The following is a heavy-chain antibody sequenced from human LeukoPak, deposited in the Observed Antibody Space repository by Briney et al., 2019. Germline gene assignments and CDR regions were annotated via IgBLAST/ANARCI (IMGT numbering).Heavy chain of an antibody. CDR2: IKQDGNEK. Sequence: SGGSLRLSCVVSGFTFRSYWMSWDRRAPGKGLEWVASIKQDGNEKYNVDSVKGRFTISRDNAKKSLYLQMNSLRAEDTAVYYCTRGTYCGGDCSLYFFDHWGQGTLVTVSS. CDR1: GFTFRSYW. CDR3: TRGTYCGGDCSLYFFDH. J-gene: IGHJ4*02. V-gene: IGHV3-7*01. D-gene: IGHD2-21*02.